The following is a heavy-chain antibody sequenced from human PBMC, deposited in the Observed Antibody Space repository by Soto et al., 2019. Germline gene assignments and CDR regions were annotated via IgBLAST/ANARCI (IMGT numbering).Heavy chain of an antibody. D-gene: IGHD3-3*01. CDR3: ASMPSYYDFWSGSLYNWFDP. J-gene: IGHJ5*02. CDR2: IYYSGST. V-gene: IGHV4-31*03. Sequence: SETLSLTCTVSGGSISSGGYYWSWIRQHPGKGLEWIGYIYYSGSTYYNPSLKSRVTISVDTSKNQFSLKLSSVTAADTAVYYCASMPSYYDFWSGSLYNWFDPWGQGTLVTVSS. CDR1: GGSISSGGYY.